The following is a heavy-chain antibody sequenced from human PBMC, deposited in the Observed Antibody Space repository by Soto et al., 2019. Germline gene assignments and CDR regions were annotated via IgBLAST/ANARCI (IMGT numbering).Heavy chain of an antibody. CDR2: IYYSGST. V-gene: IGHV4-59*08. D-gene: IGHD3-16*02. Sequence: SETLSLTCAVSGGSISTYYCMWIRQPPGKGLESIGYIYYSGSTYCNPSLKSRVTISVDTSKNQFSLKLSSVTAADTAVYYCASGRIMITFGGVIVIPYYYYGMDVWGQGTTVTVSS. CDR3: ASGRIMITFGGVIVIPYYYYGMDV. CDR1: GGSISTYY. J-gene: IGHJ6*02.